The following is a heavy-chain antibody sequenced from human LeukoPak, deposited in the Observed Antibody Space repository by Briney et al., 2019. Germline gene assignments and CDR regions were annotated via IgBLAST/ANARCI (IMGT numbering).Heavy chain of an antibody. J-gene: IGHJ4*02. Sequence: GRSLRLSCAASRFTFSSYAMSWVRQTPGKGLEWVSAISGSGGSTYYADSVKGRFTISRDNSKNTLYLQMNSLRAEDTAVYYCAKVSGFDWSLGYWGQGTLVTVSS. CDR3: AKVSGFDWSLGY. CDR1: RFTFSSYA. V-gene: IGHV3-23*01. D-gene: IGHD3-9*01. CDR2: ISGSGGST.